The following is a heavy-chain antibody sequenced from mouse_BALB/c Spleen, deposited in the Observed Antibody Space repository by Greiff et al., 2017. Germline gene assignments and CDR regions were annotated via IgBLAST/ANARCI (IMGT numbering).Heavy chain of an antibody. CDR1: GFSLTSYG. CDR3: ARIYYGNYDAMDY. V-gene: IGHV2-4-1*01. Sequence: VKLEESGPGLVQPSQSLSITCTVSGFSLTSYGVHWVRQSPGKGLEWLGVIWSGGSTDYNAAFISRLSISKDNSKSQVFFKMNSLQADDTAIYYCARIYYGNYDAMDYWGQGTSVTVSS. D-gene: IGHD2-1*01. J-gene: IGHJ4*01. CDR2: IWSGGST.